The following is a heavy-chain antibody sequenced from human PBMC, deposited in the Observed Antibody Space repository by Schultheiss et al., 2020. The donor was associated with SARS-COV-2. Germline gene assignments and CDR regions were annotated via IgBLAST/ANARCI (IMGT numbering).Heavy chain of an antibody. V-gene: IGHV3-9*01. D-gene: IGHD3-10*01. CDR2: ISWNSGSI. CDR3: ARDSRGGTFDY. Sequence: GGSLRLSCAASGFTFSSYAMHWVRQAPGKGLEWVSGISWNSGSIGYADSVKGRFTISRDNAKNSLYLQMNSLRAEDTAVYFCARDSRGGTFDYWGQGTLVTVSS. CDR1: GFTFSSYA. J-gene: IGHJ4*02.